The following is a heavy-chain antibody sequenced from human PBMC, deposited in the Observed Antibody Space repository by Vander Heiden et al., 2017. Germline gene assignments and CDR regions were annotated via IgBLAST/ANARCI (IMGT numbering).Heavy chain of an antibody. Sequence: EVQLVASGGGLIQPGGSLRLSCAASVFTVSSTYMSWVRQAPGKGRGWVAVIYSGGSTYYADAMKGRFTISRDNSKNTLYLQMNSLRAEDTAVYYCARPSVGTHPGRYYYYGMDVWGQGTTVTVSS. D-gene: IGHD1-26*01. CDR2: IYSGGST. CDR3: ARPSVGTHPGRYYYYGMDV. CDR1: VFTVSSTY. V-gene: IGHV3-53*01. J-gene: IGHJ6*02.